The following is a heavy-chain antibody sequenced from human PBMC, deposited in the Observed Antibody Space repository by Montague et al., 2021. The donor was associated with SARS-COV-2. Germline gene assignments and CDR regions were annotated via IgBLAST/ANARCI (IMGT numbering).Heavy chain of an antibody. CDR2: TYYRSKWYN. CDR3: ARGIWFGELLTGYYYYGMDV. D-gene: IGHD3-10*01. CDR1: GDSVSSNSAA. J-gene: IGHJ6*02. Sequence: CAISGDSVSSNSAAWNWIRQSPSRGLEWLGRTYYRSKWYNDYAVSVKSRITINPDTSKNQFSLQLNSVTPEDTAVHYCARGIWFGELLTGYYYYGMDVWGQGTTVTVSS. V-gene: IGHV6-1*01.